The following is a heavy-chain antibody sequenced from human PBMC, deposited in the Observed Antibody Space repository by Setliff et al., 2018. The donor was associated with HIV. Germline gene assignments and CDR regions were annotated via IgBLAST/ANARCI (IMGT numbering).Heavy chain of an antibody. J-gene: IGHJ4*02. CDR2: VSHSGST. Sequence: SETLSLTCTVSGGSMSSYYWSWIRQPPGKGLEWIGEVSHSGSTNYNPSLKSRVTISVDKSKNQFSLKLSSVTAADTAVYYCARDQRLSYWGQGTLVTVSS. CDR1: GGSMSSYY. CDR3: ARDQRLSY. V-gene: IGHV4-59*12.